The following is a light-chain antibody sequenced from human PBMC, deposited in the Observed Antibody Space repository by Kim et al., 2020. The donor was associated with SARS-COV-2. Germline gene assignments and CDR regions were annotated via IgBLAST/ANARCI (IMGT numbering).Light chain of an antibody. CDR2: GAS. CDR1: QSVSSSS. V-gene: IGKV3-20*01. Sequence: SPGDRATLSCRASQSVSSSSLAWYQQNRGQAPRLLIYGASIRAPGIPDRFSGSGSATDFTLTINSLEPEDSAVYYCQQSVATPLTFGQGTRLEIK. J-gene: IGKJ5*01. CDR3: QQSVATPLT.